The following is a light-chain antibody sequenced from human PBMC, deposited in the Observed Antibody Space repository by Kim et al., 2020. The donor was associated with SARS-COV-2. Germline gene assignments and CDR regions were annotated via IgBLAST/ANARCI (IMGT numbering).Light chain of an antibody. V-gene: IGKV2-30*01. CDR1: QSLVFSDGKTY. CDR3: MNGSHWPTAFT. J-gene: IGKJ4*01. Sequence: DVIMTQSPLSLPVTLGQPASISCRSSQSLVFSDGKTYLNWFHQRPGQSPRRLIYKVSNRDSGVPDRFSGSGSGTDFTLKISRVEAEDVGVYYCMNGSHWPTAFTFGGGTKVDIK. CDR2: KVS.